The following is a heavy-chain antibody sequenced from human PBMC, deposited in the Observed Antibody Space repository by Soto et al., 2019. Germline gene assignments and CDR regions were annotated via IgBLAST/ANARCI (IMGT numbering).Heavy chain of an antibody. CDR1: GFTFSSYA. J-gene: IGHJ4*02. D-gene: IGHD6-19*01. Sequence: SLRLSCAAPGFTFSSYAMSWGRQAPGKGLEWVSAISGSGGSTYYADSVKGRFTISRDNSKNTLYLQMNSLRAEDTAVYYCAKDGRILVVAGHNFDYWGQGTLVTVSS. V-gene: IGHV3-23*01. CDR2: ISGSGGST. CDR3: AKDGRILVVAGHNFDY.